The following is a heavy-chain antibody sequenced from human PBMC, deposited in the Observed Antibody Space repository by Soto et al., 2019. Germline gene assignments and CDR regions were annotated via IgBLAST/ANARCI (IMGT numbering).Heavy chain of an antibody. CDR2: IYHSGST. CDR1: GGSISSNNW. Sequence: QVQLQESGPGLVKPSGTLSLTCAVSGGSISSNNWWSWVRQPPGKGLEWIGEIYHSGSTNYNHSLKIRDTISVDKSKNQFSLKLSSVTAADTAVYFCARVAVSGTRFDYWGQGTLVTVSS. CDR3: ARVAVSGTRFDY. V-gene: IGHV4-4*02. D-gene: IGHD6-19*01. J-gene: IGHJ4*02.